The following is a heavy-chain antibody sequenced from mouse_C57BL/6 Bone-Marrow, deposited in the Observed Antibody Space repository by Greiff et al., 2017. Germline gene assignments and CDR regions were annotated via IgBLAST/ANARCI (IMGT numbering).Heavy chain of an antibody. V-gene: IGHV1-26*01. Sequence: EVQLQQSGPELVKPGASVKISCKASGYTFTDYYMNWVKQSHGKSLEWIGDINPNNGGTSYNQKFKGKATLTVDKSSSTAYMELRSLTSEDSAVYYCARRYNPYWYFDVWGTGTTVTVSS. J-gene: IGHJ1*03. CDR2: INPNNGGT. D-gene: IGHD1-1*01. CDR3: ARRYNPYWYFDV. CDR1: GYTFTDYY.